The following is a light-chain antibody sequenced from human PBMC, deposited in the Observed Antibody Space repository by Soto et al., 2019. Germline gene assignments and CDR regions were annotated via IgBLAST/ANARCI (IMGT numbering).Light chain of an antibody. CDR1: SSDVGGYNS. Sequence: LTQPPSASGSPPQSATISCTGTSSDVGGYNSVSWYQQHPGKAPKLIISEVSKRPSGVPDRFSGSKSGNTASLTVSGPHAEDEADYSCASHAGSNNYVFGSGTKVTVL. J-gene: IGLJ1*01. CDR3: ASHAGSNNYV. CDR2: EVS. V-gene: IGLV2-8*01.